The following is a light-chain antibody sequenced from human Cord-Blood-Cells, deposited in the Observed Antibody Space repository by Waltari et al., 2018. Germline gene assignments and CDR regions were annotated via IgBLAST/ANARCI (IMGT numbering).Light chain of an antibody. CDR2: RNN. Sequence: QSVLTQPPSASGTPGQRVTLSCSGRRSNIGSNSVYWYQQLPGTAPKLLIYRNNQRPSGVPDRFSGAKSGTSASLAISGLRSEDEADYYCAAWDDSLSGWVFGGGTKLTVL. CDR3: AAWDDSLSGWV. CDR1: RSNIGSNS. V-gene: IGLV1-47*01. J-gene: IGLJ3*02.